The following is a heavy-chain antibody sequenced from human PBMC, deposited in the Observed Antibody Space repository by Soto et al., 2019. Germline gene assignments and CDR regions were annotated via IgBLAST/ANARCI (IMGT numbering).Heavy chain of an antibody. CDR1: GFNLSSYT. J-gene: IGHJ3*01. Sequence: GGSLRLSXVASGFNLSSYTMSWVRQAPGKGLEWVSSIGISIGYIYYGESVTGRFTISRDNAKNSLFLQMNGLRAEDTAVYFCGRNVLAVTEDAVDVWGQGTMVTVSS. D-gene: IGHD6-6*01. CDR3: GRNVLAVTEDAVDV. V-gene: IGHV3-21*01. CDR2: IGISIGYI.